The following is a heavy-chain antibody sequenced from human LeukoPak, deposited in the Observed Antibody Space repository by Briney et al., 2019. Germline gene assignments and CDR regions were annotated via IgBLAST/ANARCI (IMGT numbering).Heavy chain of an antibody. CDR2: IYYSGST. CDR3: ARAHYSSGHYSN. J-gene: IGHJ4*02. CDR1: GGSISSYY. Sequence: SETLSLTCTVSGGSISSYYWSWFRQHPEKGLELIGYIYYSGSTNHNPSLKSRATISVDTSKNQFSLKLSSVTAADTAVYYCARAHYSSGHYSNWGQGTLVTVSS. D-gene: IGHD3-22*01. V-gene: IGHV4-59*01.